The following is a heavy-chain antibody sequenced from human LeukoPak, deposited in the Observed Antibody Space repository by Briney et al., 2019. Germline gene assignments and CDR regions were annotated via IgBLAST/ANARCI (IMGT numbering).Heavy chain of an antibody. CDR3: ARGKRYYDSSGYYSRYFDY. V-gene: IGHV1-8*01. Sequence: ASVKVSCKASGYTFTSYDINWVRQATGQGLEWMGLMNPNSGNTGYAQKFQGRVTMTRNTSISTAYMELSSLRSEDTAVYYCARGKRYYDSSGYYSRYFDYWGQGTLVTVSS. CDR2: MNPNSGNT. CDR1: GYTFTSYD. J-gene: IGHJ4*02. D-gene: IGHD3-22*01.